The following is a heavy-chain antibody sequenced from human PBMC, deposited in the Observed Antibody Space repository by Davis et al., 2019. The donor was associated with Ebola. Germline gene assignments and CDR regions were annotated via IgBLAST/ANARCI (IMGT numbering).Heavy chain of an antibody. V-gene: IGHV4-59*12. CDR2: IYYSGST. CDR1: GGSFSGYY. J-gene: IGHJ5*02. CDR3: ARGVGATTGWFDP. Sequence: SETLSLTCAVYGGSFSGYYWSWIRQPPGKGLEWIGYIYYSGSTNYNPSPKSRCTISVDTSNNQFSLKLSSVTAADTAVYYCARGVGATTGWFDPWGQGTLVTVSS. D-gene: IGHD1-26*01.